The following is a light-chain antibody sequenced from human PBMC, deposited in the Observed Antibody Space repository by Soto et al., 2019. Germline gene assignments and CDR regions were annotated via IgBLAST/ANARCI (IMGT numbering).Light chain of an antibody. CDR1: QTVSSTY. J-gene: IGKJ3*01. CDR3: QQYSNSPFT. V-gene: IGKV3-20*01. Sequence: EIVLTQSPGTLSLSPGERATLSCRASQTVSSTYLAWYQQRPGQAPRLLIYGASNRAAGIPDRFSGSGSGTDFTLTISRLETEDFAVYYCQQYSNSPFTFGPGTKVDIK. CDR2: GAS.